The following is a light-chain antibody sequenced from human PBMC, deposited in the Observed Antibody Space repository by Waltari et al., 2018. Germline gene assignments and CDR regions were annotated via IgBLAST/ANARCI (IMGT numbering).Light chain of an antibody. V-gene: IGKV3-20*01. CDR2: TAS. Sequence: EIVLTQSPGTLSLSPGERATLSCRASQSGTSNYLAWYQQKPGQAPRLLMYTASSRASGIPDRFSGSVSGTDFTLTISRLEPEDFAVYYCQQYGSSPLTFGGGTKVEIK. CDR3: QQYGSSPLT. CDR1: QSGTSNY. J-gene: IGKJ4*01.